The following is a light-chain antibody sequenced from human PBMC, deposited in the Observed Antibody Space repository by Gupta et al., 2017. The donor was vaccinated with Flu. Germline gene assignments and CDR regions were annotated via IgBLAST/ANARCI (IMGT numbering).Light chain of an antibody. CDR2: GNN. V-gene: IGLV1-47*01. CDR3: AAWDDSLSGPV. J-gene: IGLJ2*01. Sequence: QSVLIQPPSASGTPGQRVTLSCSGSSSNIGSHYVSWYQHLPGTAPKLLIYGNNQRPSGVPDRFSGSKSGTAASLAISGLRSEDEADYYCAAWDDSLSGPVFGGGTRLTVL. CDR1: SSNIGSHY.